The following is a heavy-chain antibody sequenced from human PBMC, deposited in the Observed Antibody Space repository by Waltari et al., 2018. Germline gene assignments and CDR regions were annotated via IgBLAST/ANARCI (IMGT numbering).Heavy chain of an antibody. CDR1: GYSFGGYY. CDR3: ARGLGGSSPFDY. J-gene: IGHJ4*02. V-gene: IGHV1-2*02. D-gene: IGHD3-16*01. CDR2: INPTNGVT. Sequence: QVHLVQSGAEVKKSGASVKVSCKASGYSFGGYYLYWVRQAPGQGVEWMGWINPTNGVTNYAQKFQGSVTMTRDTSINSVYMDLSRLRSDDTAVYFCARGLGGSSPFDYWGRGTLVTVSS.